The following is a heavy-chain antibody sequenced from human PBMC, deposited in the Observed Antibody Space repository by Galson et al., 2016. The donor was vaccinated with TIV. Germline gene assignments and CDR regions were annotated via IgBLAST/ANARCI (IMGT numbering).Heavy chain of an antibody. CDR1: GDSVSSNSAA. CDR3: SRATPSVFGVVITLDY. D-gene: IGHD3-3*01. CDR2: TYYRSKWYN. V-gene: IGHV6-1*01. J-gene: IGHJ4*02. Sequence: CAISGDSVSSNSAAWNWIKQSPSRGLEWLGWTYYRSKWYNDYALSVKSRITINPDTSKNQVTLQMHSVTPEDTAEYTSSRATPSVFGVVITLDYWGQGTLVTVSS.